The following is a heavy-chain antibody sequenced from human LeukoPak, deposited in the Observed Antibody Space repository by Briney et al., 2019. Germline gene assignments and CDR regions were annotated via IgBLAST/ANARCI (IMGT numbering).Heavy chain of an antibody. D-gene: IGHD5-18*01. CDR1: GFTFSIYA. Sequence: GGSLRLSCAASGFTFSIYAMSWVRQAPGKGLEWVSAISGSGGTAYYADSVKGRFTISRDNAKNSLYLQMNSLRAEDTAVYYCARGPRGYSYGYGNWFDPWGQGTLVTVSS. CDR2: ISGSGGTA. J-gene: IGHJ5*02. V-gene: IGHV3-23*01. CDR3: ARGPRGYSYGYGNWFDP.